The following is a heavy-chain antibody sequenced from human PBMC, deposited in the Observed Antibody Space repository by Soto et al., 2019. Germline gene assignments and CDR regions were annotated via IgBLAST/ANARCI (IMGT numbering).Heavy chain of an antibody. D-gene: IGHD2-8*01. J-gene: IGHJ6*02. CDR3: ARPTNRGKYYYGMDV. V-gene: IGHV5-51*01. CDR1: GYSFTSYC. CDR2: IYPGDSDT. Sequence: PRECLKISGKGSGYSFTSYCIGWVRQMPGKGLECMGIIYPGDSDTRYSPSFQGQVTISADKSISTAYLQWSSLKASDTAMYYCARPTNRGKYYYGMDVWGQGTTVTVS.